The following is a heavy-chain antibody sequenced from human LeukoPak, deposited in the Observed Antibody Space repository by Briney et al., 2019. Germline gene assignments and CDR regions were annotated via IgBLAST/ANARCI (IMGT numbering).Heavy chain of an antibody. CDR1: GFTFSSYD. J-gene: IGHJ4*02. V-gene: IGHV3-13*01. CDR2: IGTAGEI. CDR3: FGGSGYNSDY. Sequence: GGSLRLSCAASGFTFSSYDIHWVRQATGKGLEWVSGIGTAGEIYYPGSVKGRFTISRDNAKNSLYLQMNSLRAEDTALYSCFGGSGYNSDYWGQGTLVTVSP. D-gene: IGHD3-22*01.